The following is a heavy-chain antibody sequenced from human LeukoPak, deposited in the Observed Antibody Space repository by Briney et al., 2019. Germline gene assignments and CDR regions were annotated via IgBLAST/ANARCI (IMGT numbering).Heavy chain of an antibody. CDR2: ISGSGGST. CDR1: GFTFSSYA. V-gene: IGHV3-23*01. Sequence: GGSLRLSCAASGFTFSSYAMSWVRQVPGKGLEWVSAISGSGGSTYYADSVKGRFTISRDNSKNTVYLQMNSLRAEDTAVYYCAKASTVTTWEGLNYYYYYYMDVWGKGTTVTVSS. CDR3: AKASTVTTWEGLNYYYYYYMDV. D-gene: IGHD4-17*01. J-gene: IGHJ6*03.